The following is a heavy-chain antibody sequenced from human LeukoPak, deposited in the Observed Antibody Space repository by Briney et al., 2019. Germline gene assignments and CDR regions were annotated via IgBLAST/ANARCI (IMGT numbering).Heavy chain of an antibody. V-gene: IGHV4-59*01. CDR2: IYYSGST. D-gene: IGHD3-22*01. J-gene: IGHJ4*02. CDR3: ARGNYYDSSGLDY. CDR1: GGSISSYY. Sequence: SETLSLTCTVSGGSISSYYWSWIRQPPGKGLEWIGYIYYSGSTNYNPSLKSRVTISVDTSKNQFPLKLSSVTAADTAVYYCARGNYYDSSGLDYWGQGTLVTVSS.